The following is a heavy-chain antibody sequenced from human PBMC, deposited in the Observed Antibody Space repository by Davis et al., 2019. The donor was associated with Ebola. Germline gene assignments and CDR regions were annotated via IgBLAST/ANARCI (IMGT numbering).Heavy chain of an antibody. CDR3: ARSEDTSGWQYYFDF. CDR1: SGSIRNYY. D-gene: IGHD6-19*01. Sequence: MPSETLSLTCSVPSGSIRNYYWSWIRQPPGKGLEWIGFINYSGNTNYNPSLQSRVTISVDTSNNQFSLKLMSVTAADTAVYYCARSEDTSGWQYYFDFWGQGTQVTVSS. V-gene: IGHV4-59*01. CDR2: INYSGNT. J-gene: IGHJ4*02.